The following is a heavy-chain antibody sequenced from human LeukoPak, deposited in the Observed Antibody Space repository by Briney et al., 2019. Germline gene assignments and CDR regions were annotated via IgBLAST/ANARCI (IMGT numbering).Heavy chain of an antibody. CDR3: ARGGFYCGGDCYVDY. V-gene: IGHV4-34*01. CDR1: GGSFSTYY. D-gene: IGHD2-21*02. Sequence: PSETLSLTCAVYGGSFSTYYWSWIRQPPGKGLEWIGEINHSGSTNYNPSLKSRVTISVDTSKNQFSQKLSSVTAADTAVYYCARGGFYCGGDCYVDYWGQGTLVTVSS. CDR2: INHSGST. J-gene: IGHJ4*02.